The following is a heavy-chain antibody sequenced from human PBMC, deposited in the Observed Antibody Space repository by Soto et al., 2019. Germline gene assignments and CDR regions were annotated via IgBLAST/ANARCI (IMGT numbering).Heavy chain of an antibody. V-gene: IGHV3-7*03. CDR2: INQDGSEK. J-gene: IGHJ4*02. D-gene: IGHD1-26*01. Sequence: GGSLRLSCAASEFTFSRYWMSWVRQAPGKGLEWVASINQDGSEKYYVDSVKGRFTISRDNAKNSLYLQMNSLRVEDTAVYYCVGAEWELDFWGQGTLVTVSS. CDR1: EFTFSRYW. CDR3: VGAEWELDF.